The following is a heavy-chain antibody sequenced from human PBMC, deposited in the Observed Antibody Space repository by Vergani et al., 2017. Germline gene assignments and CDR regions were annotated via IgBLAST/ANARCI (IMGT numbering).Heavy chain of an antibody. J-gene: IGHJ5*02. CDR1: GFTFNHYR. D-gene: IGHD1-14*01. CDR2: TWYDGNNK. Sequence: QVQLVESGGGVVQPGRSLRLSCAASGFTFNHYRMHWVRPAPGKGLGWVAVTWYDGNNKQYADSVKGRFTISRDNSKSTMYLQMNSLRDEDTGVYYCERELRLRYNRFDPWGQGTLVTVSS. V-gene: IGHV3-33*01. CDR3: ERELRLRYNRFDP.